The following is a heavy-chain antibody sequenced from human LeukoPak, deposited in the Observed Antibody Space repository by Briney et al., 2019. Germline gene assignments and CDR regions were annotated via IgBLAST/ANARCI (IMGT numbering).Heavy chain of an antibody. V-gene: IGHV3-30*18. CDR3: AKGPYSSSWRDAFDI. D-gene: IGHD6-13*01. Sequence: GRPLTLSCTASGFTFSSYGVHCVRQARGKGLEWVAVISYDGNNKYYADSVKGRFTISRDNSKNTLYLQMNSLRAEDTAVYYCAKGPYSSSWRDAFDIWGQGTMVTVSS. J-gene: IGHJ3*02. CDR2: ISYDGNNK. CDR1: GFTFSSYG.